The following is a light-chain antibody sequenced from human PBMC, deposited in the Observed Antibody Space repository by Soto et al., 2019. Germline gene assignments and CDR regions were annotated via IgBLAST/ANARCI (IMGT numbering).Light chain of an antibody. CDR3: QAWESTTAGGV. J-gene: IGLJ2*01. CDR1: KLGDKY. CDR2: QDD. Sequence: SYELTQPPSVSVSPGQTASISCSGDKLGDKYVCWYQRKPGQSPLLVIYQDDKRPSGIPERFSGSTSGDTATLTVTGTQTMDEADYYCQAWESTTAGGVFGGGTKLTVL. V-gene: IGLV3-1*01.